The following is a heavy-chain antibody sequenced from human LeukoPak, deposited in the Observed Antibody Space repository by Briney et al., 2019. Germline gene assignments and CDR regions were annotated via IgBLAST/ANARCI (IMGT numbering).Heavy chain of an antibody. CDR2: MNPNSGNT. Sequence: GASVKVSCKASGYTFTSYDINWVRQATGQGLEWMGWMNPNSGNTGYAQKFQGRVTITRNTSISTAYMELSSLTAEDTAVYYCGKIYEILPWCPEWWGQGTLVTVSS. J-gene: IGHJ4*02. D-gene: IGHD3-9*01. CDR1: GYTFTSYD. CDR3: GKIYEILPWCPEW. V-gene: IGHV1-8*03.